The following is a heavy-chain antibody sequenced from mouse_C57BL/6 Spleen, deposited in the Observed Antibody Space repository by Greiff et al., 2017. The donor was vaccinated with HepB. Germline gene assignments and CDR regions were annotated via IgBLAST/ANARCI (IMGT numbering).Heavy chain of an antibody. D-gene: IGHD3-2*02. Sequence: QVQLKESGAELVKPGASVKLSCKASGYTFTEYTIHWVKQRSGQGLEWIGWFYPGSGSIKYNEKFKDKATLTADKSSSTVYMELSRLTSEDSAVYFCARHEAETAQATAWFAYWGQGTLVTVSA. J-gene: IGHJ3*01. CDR3: ARHEAETAQATAWFAY. CDR2: FYPGSGSI. CDR1: GYTFTEYT. V-gene: IGHV1-62-2*01.